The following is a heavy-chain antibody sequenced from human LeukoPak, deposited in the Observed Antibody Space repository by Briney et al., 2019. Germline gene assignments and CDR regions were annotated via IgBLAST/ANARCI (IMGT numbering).Heavy chain of an antibody. CDR3: VRVSGWDDDISGMTYAIGY. Sequence: PSETLSLTCTVSGLSIISSSYYWGWIRQPPGKGLEWIGSIYYSGSTHYNPSLKSRVTISADTSKNQFSLKLTSVTAADTAVYYCVRVSGWDDDISGMTYAIGYWGQGTLVTVSS. V-gene: IGHV4-39*01. CDR1: GLSIISSSYY. J-gene: IGHJ4*02. D-gene: IGHD3-9*01. CDR2: IYYSGST.